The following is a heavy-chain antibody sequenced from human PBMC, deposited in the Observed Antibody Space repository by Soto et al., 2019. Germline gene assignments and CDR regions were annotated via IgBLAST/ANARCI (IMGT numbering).Heavy chain of an antibody. CDR1: GYTFTSYG. V-gene: IGHV1-18*01. Sequence: ASVKVSCKASGYTFTSYGISWVRQAPGQGLEWMGWISAYNGNTNYAQKLQGRVTMTTDTSTSTAYMELRSLRSDDTAVYYCARGTMAGYCYYGMDVWGQGTTVTVSS. J-gene: IGHJ6*02. CDR3: ARGTMAGYCYYGMDV. CDR2: ISAYNGNT. D-gene: IGHD6-19*01.